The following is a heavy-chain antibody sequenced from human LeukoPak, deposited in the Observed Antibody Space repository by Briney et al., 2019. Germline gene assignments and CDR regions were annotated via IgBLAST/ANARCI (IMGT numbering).Heavy chain of an antibody. V-gene: IGHV3-49*04. J-gene: IGHJ6*04. CDR2: IRSKAYGGTT. D-gene: IGHD6-19*01. Sequence: PGGSLRLSCTASGFTFGDYAMSWVRQAPGKGLEWVGFIRSKAYGGTTEYAASVKGRFTISRDDSKSIAYLQMNSLKTEDTAVYYCTRGLAVAGYYYYYGMDVWGKGTTVTVSS. CDR1: GFTFGDYA. CDR3: TRGLAVAGYYYYYGMDV.